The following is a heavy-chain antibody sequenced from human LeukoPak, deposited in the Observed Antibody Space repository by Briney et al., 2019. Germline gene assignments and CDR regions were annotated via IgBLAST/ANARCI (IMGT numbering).Heavy chain of an antibody. Sequence: GSLRLSCAASGFTFSSYWMHWVRQAPGKGLVWVSRINSDGSSTSYADSVKGRFTISRDNAKNTLYLQMNSLRAEDTAVYYCARGGYCSGGSCYRTFDYWGQGTLVTVSS. V-gene: IGHV3-74*01. J-gene: IGHJ4*02. CDR2: INSDGSST. CDR1: GFTFSSYW. D-gene: IGHD2-15*01. CDR3: ARGGYCSGGSCYRTFDY.